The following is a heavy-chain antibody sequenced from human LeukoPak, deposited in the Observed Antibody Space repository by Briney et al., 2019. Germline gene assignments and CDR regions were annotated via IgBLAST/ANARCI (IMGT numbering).Heavy chain of an antibody. CDR3: ARHRGCSSTSCYLDY. D-gene: IGHD2-2*01. V-gene: IGHV4-38-2*02. CDR1: GYSISSGYY. Sequence: SETLYLTCTVSGYSISSGYYWGWIRQPPGKGLEWIGSIYHSGSTYYNPSLKSRVTISVDTSKNQFSLKLSSVTAADTAVYYCARHRGCSSTSCYLDYWGQGTLVTVSS. J-gene: IGHJ4*02. CDR2: IYHSGST.